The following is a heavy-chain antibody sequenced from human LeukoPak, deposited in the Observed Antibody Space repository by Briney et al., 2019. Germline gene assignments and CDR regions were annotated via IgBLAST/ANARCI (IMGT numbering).Heavy chain of an antibody. Sequence: ASVNLSCKTSGYTFTNCGISWVRQAPGLGLEWMGWISAYYGDTNYAQKVQGRVTITTDTSTSTAYMELRSLRFDDTAVYYCARDQSVRLLQTSSTYFKHVFAIWVQGSMVTDSP. J-gene: IGHJ3*02. V-gene: IGHV1-18*01. CDR3: ARDQSVRLLQTSSTYFKHVFAI. CDR1: GYTFTNCG. CDR2: ISAYYGDT. D-gene: IGHD6-13*01.